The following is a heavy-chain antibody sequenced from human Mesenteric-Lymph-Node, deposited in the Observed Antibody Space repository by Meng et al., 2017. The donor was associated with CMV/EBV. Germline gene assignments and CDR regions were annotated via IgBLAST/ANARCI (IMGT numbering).Heavy chain of an antibody. CDR1: GFTFLNRW. Sequence: GSLRLSCAASGFTFLNRWMTWVRQAPGKGPEWVATIKEDGSQKFYSASVKGRFTISRDNAQNSLYLQMNNLSPEDTAMYYCARFASVGYWGQGTLVTVSS. CDR2: IKEDGSQK. V-gene: IGHV3-7*03. J-gene: IGHJ4*02. D-gene: IGHD3-16*01. CDR3: ARFASVGY.